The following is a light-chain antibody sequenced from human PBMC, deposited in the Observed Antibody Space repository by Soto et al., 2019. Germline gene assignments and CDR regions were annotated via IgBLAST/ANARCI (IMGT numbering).Light chain of an antibody. Sequence: EIVLTQSPGTLSLSPGERATLSCRASQSVSSGYLAWYQQKPGQAPRLLIYDASRATGIPDRFSASGSGTDFTLTITRLEPEDFAVYYCQHYGTSALFGPGTKVEI. CDR2: DAS. CDR3: QHYGTSAL. J-gene: IGKJ3*01. CDR1: QSVSSGY. V-gene: IGKV3-20*01.